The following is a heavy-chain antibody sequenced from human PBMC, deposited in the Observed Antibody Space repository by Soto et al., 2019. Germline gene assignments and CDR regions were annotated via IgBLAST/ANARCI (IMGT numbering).Heavy chain of an antibody. Sequence: SETLSLTCTVSGGSISSGDYYWSWIRQPPGKGLEWIGYIYYSGSTYYNPSLKSRVTISVDTSKNQFSLKLSSVTAADTAVYYCAREMGRGYDILTGYYIHAGYFDYWGQGTLVTVSS. CDR2: IYYSGST. CDR1: GGSISSGDYY. CDR3: AREMGRGYDILTGYYIHAGYFDY. V-gene: IGHV4-30-4*01. D-gene: IGHD3-9*01. J-gene: IGHJ4*02.